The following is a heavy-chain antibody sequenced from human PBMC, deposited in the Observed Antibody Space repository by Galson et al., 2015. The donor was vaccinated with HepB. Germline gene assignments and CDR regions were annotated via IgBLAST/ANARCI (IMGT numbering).Heavy chain of an antibody. D-gene: IGHD6-13*01. CDR2: ISSTSRST. CDR3: AKVAAATGTVYYYGMDV. CDR1: GFTFSSYA. V-gene: IGHV3-23*01. Sequence: SLRLSCAASGFTFSSYAMSWVRQAPGKGLEWVSGISSTSRSTYYADSVKGRFTISRGNSKNTLFLQMNSLRADDTAVYYCAKVAAATGTVYYYGMDVWGQGTTVTVSS. J-gene: IGHJ6*02.